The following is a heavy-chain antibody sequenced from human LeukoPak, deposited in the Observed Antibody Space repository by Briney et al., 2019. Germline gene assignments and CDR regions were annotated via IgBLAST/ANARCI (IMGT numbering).Heavy chain of an antibody. CDR2: ISGSGGST. D-gene: IGHD6-6*01. V-gene: IGHV3-23*01. CDR1: GFTFSSYA. J-gene: IGHJ3*02. CDR3: AKDIAARGAFDI. Sequence: GGSLRLSCAAFGFTFSSYAMSWVRQAPGKGLEWVSAISGSGGSTYYADSVKGRFTISRDNSKNTLYLQMNSLRAEDTAVYYCAKDIAARGAFDIWGQGTMVTVSS.